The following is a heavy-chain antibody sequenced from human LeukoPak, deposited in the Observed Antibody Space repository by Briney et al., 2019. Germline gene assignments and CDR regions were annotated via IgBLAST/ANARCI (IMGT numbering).Heavy chain of an antibody. CDR2: ISYDGSNK. V-gene: IGHV3-30*18. Sequence: SGGSLRLSCAASGFTFSNYAMHWVHQAPGKGLEWVAVISYDGSNKYYADSVKGRFTISRDNSKNTLYLQMNSLRAEDTAVYYCAKDPLEYSSGWYNWFDPWGQGTLVTVSS. CDR3: AKDPLEYSSGWYNWFDP. J-gene: IGHJ5*02. D-gene: IGHD6-19*01. CDR1: GFTFSNYA.